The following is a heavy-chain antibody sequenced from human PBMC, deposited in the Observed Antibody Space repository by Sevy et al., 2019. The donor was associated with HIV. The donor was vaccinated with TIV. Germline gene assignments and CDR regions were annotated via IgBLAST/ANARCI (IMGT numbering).Heavy chain of an antibody. D-gene: IGHD1-7*01. CDR1: GFTFSKYW. CDR3: ARDDGNYYFHY. CDR2: IKQDAGQK. J-gene: IGHJ4*02. Sequence: GGSLRLSCAASGFTFSKYWMGWVRRAPEKGLEWVANIKQDAGQKNYVDSVKGRFTISRDNAKNSLYLQMNSLRAEDTAVYFCARDDGNYYFHYWGQGTLVTVSS. V-gene: IGHV3-7*01.